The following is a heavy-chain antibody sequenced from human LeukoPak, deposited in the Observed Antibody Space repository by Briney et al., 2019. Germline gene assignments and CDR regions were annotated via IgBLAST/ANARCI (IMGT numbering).Heavy chain of an antibody. CDR3: AKDGPLPYTSTSFGRHFLEY. CDR2: ISHDESSQ. V-gene: IGHV3-30*18. CDR1: GFTFSDYG. J-gene: IGHJ4*02. D-gene: IGHD6-13*01. Sequence: PGRSLRLSCAASGFTFSDYGMHWARLAPGKGLEWVAHISHDESSQNYADSVQGRFTISRDNSKNTVDLQMNSLRAEDTAVYYCAKDGPLPYTSTSFGRHFLEYWGQGTLVTVSS.